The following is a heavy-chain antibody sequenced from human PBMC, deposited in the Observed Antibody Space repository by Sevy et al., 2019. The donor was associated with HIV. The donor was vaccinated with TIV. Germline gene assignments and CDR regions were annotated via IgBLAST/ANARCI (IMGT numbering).Heavy chain of an antibody. V-gene: IGHV3-30*04. J-gene: IGHJ4*02. D-gene: IGHD3-16*01. CDR1: GFTFSSYA. CDR3: ARDLPHLLPWELSRGSDY. Sequence: GGSLRLSCAASGFTFSSYALHWFRQAPGKGLEWVAVISHDEILKEYADSVKGRFTISRDSSKNTIYLEMNSLRPEDTAVYYCARDLPHLLPWELSRGSDYWGQGTLVIVSS. CDR2: ISHDEILK.